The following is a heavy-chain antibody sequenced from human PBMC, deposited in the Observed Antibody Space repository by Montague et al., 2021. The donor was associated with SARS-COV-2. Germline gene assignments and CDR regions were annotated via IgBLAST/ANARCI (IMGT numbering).Heavy chain of an antibody. V-gene: IGHV4-4*02. D-gene: IGHD6-13*01. CDR2: IFHSGTI. J-gene: IGHJ4*03. CDR3: AALSRRTAAGSWDYFGLAD. Sequence: SETLSLTCRVAGDSISTSTWWTWVRQTPGKGLEWIGEIFHSGTINYNPSRKSRVSISVDKSNNQFSLRLISFMAAAAAVYYYAALSRRTAAGSWDYFGLADWGQGTLVTVSS. CDR1: GDSISTSTW.